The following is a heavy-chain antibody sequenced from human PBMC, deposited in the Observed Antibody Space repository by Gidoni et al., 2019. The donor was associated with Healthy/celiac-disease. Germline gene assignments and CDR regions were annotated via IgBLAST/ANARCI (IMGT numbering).Heavy chain of an antibody. V-gene: IGHV3-33*01. CDR2: IWYDGSNK. CDR3: ARGPMIVVVNDESPTDY. J-gene: IGHJ4*02. CDR1: GFTFSSYG. D-gene: IGHD3-22*01. Sequence: QVQLVESGGGVVQPGRSLRLSCAASGFTFSSYGMHWVRQAPGKGLEWVAVIWYDGSNKYYADSVKGRFTISRDNSKNTLYLQMNSLRAEDTAVYYCARGPMIVVVNDESPTDYWGQGTLVTVSS.